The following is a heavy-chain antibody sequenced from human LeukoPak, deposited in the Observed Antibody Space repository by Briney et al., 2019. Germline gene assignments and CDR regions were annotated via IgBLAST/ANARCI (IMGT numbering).Heavy chain of an antibody. CDR2: IHTSGNS. CDR3: AREGSATARPFVSNDY. Sequence: SETLSLTCTVSGGSISTYYWSWIRQPAGKGLEWIGRIHTSGNSDYNPSLTSRVTFSVDTSKNQFSLKVRSVPAPDTAVYYCAREGSATARPFVSNDYWGQGTLVTVSS. CDR1: GGSISTYY. J-gene: IGHJ4*02. V-gene: IGHV4-4*07. D-gene: IGHD6-6*01.